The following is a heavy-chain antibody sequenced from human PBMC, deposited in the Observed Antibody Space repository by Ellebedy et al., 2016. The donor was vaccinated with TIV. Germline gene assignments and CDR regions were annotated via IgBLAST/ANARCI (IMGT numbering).Heavy chain of an antibody. D-gene: IGHD4-23*01. CDR3: ARDPVGVGPAFDI. J-gene: IGHJ3*02. CDR1: GFTFSSYN. Sequence: PGGSLRLSCAASGFTFSSYNMNWVRQAPGKGLEWVSSITATGDNTYYADSVKGRFTISRDNSKNTLSLQMNSLRAEDTAVYYCARDPVGVGPAFDIWGQGTIVTVSS. V-gene: IGHV3-23*01. CDR2: ITATGDNT.